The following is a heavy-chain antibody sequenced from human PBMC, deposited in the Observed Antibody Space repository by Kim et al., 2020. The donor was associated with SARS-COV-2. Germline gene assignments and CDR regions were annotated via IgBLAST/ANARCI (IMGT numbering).Heavy chain of an antibody. V-gene: IGHV3-13*01. CDR1: GFTFSSYD. CDR3: ARVAPDRYSSGWYYFDY. Sequence: GGSPRLSCAASGFTFSSYDMHWVRQATGKGLEWVSAIGTAGDTYYPGSVKGRFTISRENAKNSLYLQMNSLRAGDTAVYYCARVAPDRYSSGWYYFDYWGQGTLVTVSS. D-gene: IGHD6-19*01. J-gene: IGHJ4*02. CDR2: IGTAGDT.